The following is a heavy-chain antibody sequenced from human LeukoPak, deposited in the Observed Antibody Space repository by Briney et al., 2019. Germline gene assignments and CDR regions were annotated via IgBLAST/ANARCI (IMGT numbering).Heavy chain of an antibody. Sequence: PSETLSLTCTVSGGSISSYYCSWIRQPPGKGLEWIGYIYYSGSTNYNPSLKSRVTISVDTSKNQFSLKLSSVTAADTAVYYCARSSGLGGLVSWGQGTLVTVSS. CDR1: GGSISSYY. CDR3: ARSSGLGGLVS. V-gene: IGHV4-59*01. D-gene: IGHD3-22*01. J-gene: IGHJ5*02. CDR2: IYYSGST.